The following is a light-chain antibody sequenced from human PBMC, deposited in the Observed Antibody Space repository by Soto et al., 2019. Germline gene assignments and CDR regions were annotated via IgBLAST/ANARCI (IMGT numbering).Light chain of an antibody. J-gene: IGKJ4*01. CDR3: QQCSISPLT. CDR2: DAS. CDR1: QSVPKDY. Sequence: EIVLTQSPGTLSLAPGERATLSCRASQSVPKDYLAWYQHKPGQAPRLLIHDASSRATGIPDRFSGSGSGTDFTRTISRLEPEDVAVYYCQQCSISPLTFGGGTKVEIK. V-gene: IGKV3-20*01.